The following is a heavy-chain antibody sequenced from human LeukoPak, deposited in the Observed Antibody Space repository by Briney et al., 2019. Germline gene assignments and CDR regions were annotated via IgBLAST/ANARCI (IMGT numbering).Heavy chain of an antibody. D-gene: IGHD2-21*01. CDR1: GFTFSSYS. J-gene: IGHJ5*01. CDR2: ITPSGGSL. V-gene: IGHV3-23*01. CDR3: VKVVGLVDPFDF. Sequence: GGSLRLSCAASGFTFSSYSMNWVRQAPGKGLEWVSSITPSGGSLYYTDSVKGRFTISRDNSKNTLYLQMNSLRAEDTAIYYCVKVVGLVDPFDFWGQGTLVTVSS.